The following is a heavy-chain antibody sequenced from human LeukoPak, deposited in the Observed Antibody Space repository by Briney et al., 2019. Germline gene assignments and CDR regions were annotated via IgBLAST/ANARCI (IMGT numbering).Heavy chain of an antibody. V-gene: IGHV1-18*04. D-gene: IGHD3-10*01. Sequence: ASVKVSCKASGYTFTGYYMHWVRQAPGQGLEWMGWISAYNGNTNYAQKLQGRVTMTTDTSTSTAYMELRSLRSDDTAVYYCARKSMQSGYYYYYMDVWGKGTTVTVSS. CDR3: ARKSMQSGYYYYYMDV. CDR1: GYTFTGYY. J-gene: IGHJ6*03. CDR2: ISAYNGNT.